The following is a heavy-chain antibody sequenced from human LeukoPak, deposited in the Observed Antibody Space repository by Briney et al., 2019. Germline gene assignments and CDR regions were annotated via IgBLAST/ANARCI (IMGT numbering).Heavy chain of an antibody. CDR2: ISSSGSTT. Sequence: GGSLRLSCAASGFTFSDYYMTWIRQAPGKGLEWVSYISSSGSTTHYADSAKGRFTISRDNAKNSLYVQMSNLRAEDRAVYYCARVPRSGGSIDYWGQGTLVTVSP. D-gene: IGHD6-19*01. V-gene: IGHV3-11*01. CDR1: GFTFSDYY. CDR3: ARVPRSGGSIDY. J-gene: IGHJ4*02.